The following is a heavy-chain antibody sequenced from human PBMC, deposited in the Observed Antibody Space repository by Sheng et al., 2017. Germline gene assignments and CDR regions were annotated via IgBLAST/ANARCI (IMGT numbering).Heavy chain of an antibody. V-gene: IGHV3-48*03. CDR2: ISSSGSTI. J-gene: IGHJ6*02. CDR1: GFTFSSYE. CDR3: ARDQPRGAAAGLYYYYGMDV. Sequence: EVQLVESGGGLVQPGGSLRLSCAASGFTFSSYEMNWVRQAPGKGLEWVSYISSSGSTIYYADSVKGRFTISRDNAKNSLYLQMNSLRAEDTAVYYCARDQPRGAAAGLYYYYGMDVWGQGTTVTV. D-gene: IGHD6-13*01.